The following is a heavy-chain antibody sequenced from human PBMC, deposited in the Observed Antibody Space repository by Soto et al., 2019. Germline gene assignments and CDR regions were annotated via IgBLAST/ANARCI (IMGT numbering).Heavy chain of an antibody. V-gene: IGHV3-7*05. CDR1: GFTFSSFW. J-gene: IGHJ6*02. D-gene: IGHD3-3*01. CDR2: IKEDGSAT. CDR3: SRCGLTAYDFWSGYYGMDV. Sequence: EVQLVESGGGLVQPGGSLRLSCAASGFTFSSFWMSWVRQAPGKGLEWVANIKEDGSATYYVDSVKGRFTISRDNAKTSLYLQMNSLRVEDTAVYYCSRCGLTAYDFWSGYYGMDVWGQGTTVTVSS.